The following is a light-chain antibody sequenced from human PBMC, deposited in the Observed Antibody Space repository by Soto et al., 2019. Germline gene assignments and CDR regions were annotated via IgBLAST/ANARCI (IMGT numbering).Light chain of an antibody. CDR2: DAY. V-gene: IGKV1-5*01. J-gene: IGKJ2*01. CDR1: QSISSW. CDR3: QQYNSYSPYT. Sequence: DIQMTQSPSTLSASVGDRVTITCRASQSISSWLAWYQQKPGKAPNLLIYDAYSLESGVPSRFSGSGSGTEFTLTISSLQPDDFAPYYCQQYNSYSPYTFGQGTKLEIK.